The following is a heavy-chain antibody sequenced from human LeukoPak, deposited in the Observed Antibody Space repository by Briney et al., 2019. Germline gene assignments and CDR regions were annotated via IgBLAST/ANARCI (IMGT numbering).Heavy chain of an antibody. Sequence: GGSLRLSCAASGFTFSSYSMNWVRQAPGKGLEWVSSISSSSSYIYYADSVKGRFTISRDNSKNTLYLQMNSLRAEDTAVYYCAREEAGHPDYYDSSGPVDYWGQGTLVTVSS. CDR3: AREEAGHPDYYDSSGPVDY. V-gene: IGHV3-21*01. CDR1: GFTFSSYS. J-gene: IGHJ4*02. D-gene: IGHD3-22*01. CDR2: ISSSSSYI.